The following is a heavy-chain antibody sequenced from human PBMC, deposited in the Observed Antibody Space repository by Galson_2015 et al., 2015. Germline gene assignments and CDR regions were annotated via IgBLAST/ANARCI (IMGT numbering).Heavy chain of an antibody. CDR2: INPDDSAT. Sequence: SRAAVKQPGASLQLSCKGSGYRFPTYWLVWVRQMPGQGLEWMGLINPDDSATKYSPSFQGQVTISADKSISTAYLQWSSLKASDTAMYYCAIRAGTYWGQGTLVTVSS. V-gene: IGHV5-51*01. D-gene: IGHD6-13*01. CDR1: GYRFPTYW. J-gene: IGHJ4*02. CDR3: AIRAGTY.